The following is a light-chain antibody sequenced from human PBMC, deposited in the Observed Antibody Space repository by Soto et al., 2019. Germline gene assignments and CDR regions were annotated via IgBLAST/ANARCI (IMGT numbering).Light chain of an antibody. V-gene: IGLV1-44*01. CDR2: SNT. CDR3: AAWDDSLNGVV. J-gene: IGLJ2*01. CDR1: SSNIGSHT. Sequence: QSVLTQPPSASGTPGQTIAISCSGGSSNIGSHTVNWYQQLPGTAPRLLIYSNTQRPSGVPDRFSGSKSGTSASLAISGLXXXXXXXYYCAAWDDSLNGVVFGGGTKLTVL.